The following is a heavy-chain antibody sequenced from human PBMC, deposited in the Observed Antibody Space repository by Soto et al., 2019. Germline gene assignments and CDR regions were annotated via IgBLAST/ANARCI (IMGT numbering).Heavy chain of an antibody. CDR1: GLTFSNFA. Sequence: EVQLLESGGGLVQPGGSLRLSCAASGLTFSNFAMSWVRLAPGKGLEWVSAISGSGGSTYYADSVKGRFTISRDNSKNTLYVQMNSLRAEDTAVYYCARYISGPTAPCPYGMNVWGQGTTVTVSS. CDR3: ARYISGPTAPCPYGMNV. D-gene: IGHD2-15*01. J-gene: IGHJ6*02. CDR2: ISGSGGST. V-gene: IGHV3-23*01.